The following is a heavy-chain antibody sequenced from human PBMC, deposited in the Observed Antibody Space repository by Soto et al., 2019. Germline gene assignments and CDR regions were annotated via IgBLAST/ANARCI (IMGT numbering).Heavy chain of an antibody. Sequence: LRLSFRASGFTFRSYDMHWVRQAPGKGLEWVAVIRNDGTVKNYGDSVNGRFTISRDNSKNTLFLEMSSLRVEDTALYYCASKTIDDFDYWGQGALVTVSS. CDR1: GFTFRSYD. D-gene: IGHD3-3*01. J-gene: IGHJ4*02. V-gene: IGHV3-33*01. CDR2: IRNDGTVK. CDR3: ASKTIDDFDY.